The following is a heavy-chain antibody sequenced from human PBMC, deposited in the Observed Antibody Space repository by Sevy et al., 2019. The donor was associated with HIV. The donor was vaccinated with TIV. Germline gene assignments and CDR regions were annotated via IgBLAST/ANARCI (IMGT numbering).Heavy chain of an antibody. D-gene: IGHD3-22*01. J-gene: IGHJ4*02. CDR1: GYTFTSYG. Sequence: GESLKISCKASGYTFTSYGISWVRQAPGQGLEWMGWISAYNGNTNYAQKLQGRVTMTTDTSTSTAYMELRSLRSDDTAVYYCARPYDSSGYYYVSYFDYWGQGTLVTVSS. CDR3: ARPYDSSGYYYVSYFDY. V-gene: IGHV1-18*04. CDR2: ISAYNGNT.